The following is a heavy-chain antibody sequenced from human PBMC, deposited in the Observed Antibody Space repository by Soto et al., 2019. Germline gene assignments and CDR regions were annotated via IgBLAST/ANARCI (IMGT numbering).Heavy chain of an antibody. V-gene: IGHV3-30*18. CDR3: AKDRKILGIAVADFDY. J-gene: IGHJ4*02. CDR2: ISYDGSNK. Sequence: GGSLRLSCAASGFTFSSYGMHWVRQAPGKGLEWVAVISYDGSNKYYADSVKGRFTISRDNSKNTLYLQMNSLRAEDTAVYYCAKDRKILGIAVADFDYWGQGTLVTVSS. CDR1: GFTFSSYG. D-gene: IGHD6-19*01.